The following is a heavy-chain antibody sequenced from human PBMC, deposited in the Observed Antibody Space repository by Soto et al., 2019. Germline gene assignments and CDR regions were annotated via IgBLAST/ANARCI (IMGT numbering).Heavy chain of an antibody. CDR1: GGSTSSGDYY. Sequence: QVQLQESGPGLVRPSETLSLTCTVSGGSTSSGDYYWRWIRQPPGKGLEWIGYIYYSGITYYNPSLKNRLTISQDTSKNQFSLKLRSVTAADTAVYYCARQYGGYEYYFDYWGQGTLVTVSS. CDR2: IYYSGIT. D-gene: IGHD5-12*01. J-gene: IGHJ4*02. V-gene: IGHV4-30-4*01. CDR3: ARQYGGYEYYFDY.